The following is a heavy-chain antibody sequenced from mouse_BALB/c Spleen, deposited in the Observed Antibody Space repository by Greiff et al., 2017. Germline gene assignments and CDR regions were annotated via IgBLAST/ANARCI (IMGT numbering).Heavy chain of an antibody. V-gene: IGHV2-5-1*01. D-gene: IGHD2-4*01. Sequence: QVQLKESGPSLVQPSQSLSITCTVSGFSLTSYGVHWVRQSPGKGLEWLGVIWRGGSTDYNAAFMSRLSITKDNSKSQVFFKMNSLQADDTAIYYCAKNRGDYDGAWFAYWGQGTLVTVSA. J-gene: IGHJ3*01. CDR2: IWRGGST. CDR3: AKNRGDYDGAWFAY. CDR1: GFSLTSYG.